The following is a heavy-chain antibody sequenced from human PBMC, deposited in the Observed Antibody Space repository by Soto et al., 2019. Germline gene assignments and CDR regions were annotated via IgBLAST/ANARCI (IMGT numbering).Heavy chain of an antibody. CDR2: ISYDGSNT. Sequence: QVQLVESGGGVVQPGKSLRLSCAASGFTFSNFGFHWVRQAPGKGLEWVAAISYDGSNTFYADSVKGRFTISRDNARSTLFLQMNSPRAADTSIYYSARAGAQYYASVSYYESRDYFDHWGQGTLVTVSS. D-gene: IGHD3-10*01. J-gene: IGHJ4*02. CDR1: GFTFSNFG. V-gene: IGHV3-30*04. CDR3: ARAGAQYYASVSYYESRDYFDH.